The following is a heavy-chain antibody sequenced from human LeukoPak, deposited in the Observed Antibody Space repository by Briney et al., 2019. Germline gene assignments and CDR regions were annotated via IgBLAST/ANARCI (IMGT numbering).Heavy chain of an antibody. J-gene: IGHJ6*03. V-gene: IGHV3-11*04. Sequence: GGSLRLSCAASGFTFSDYYMSWIRQAPGKGLEWVSYISSSGSTIYYADSVKGRSTISRDNAKNSLYLQMNSLRAEDTAVYYCARDCSSSWYGNYYYYYYMDVWGKGTTVTISS. CDR3: ARDCSSSWYGNYYYYYYMDV. D-gene: IGHD6-13*01. CDR2: ISSSGSTI. CDR1: GFTFSDYY.